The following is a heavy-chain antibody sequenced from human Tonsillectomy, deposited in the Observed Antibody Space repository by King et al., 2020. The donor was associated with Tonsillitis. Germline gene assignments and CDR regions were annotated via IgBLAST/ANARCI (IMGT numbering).Heavy chain of an antibody. CDR3: ARDAGYCSGGSCYGLVYYFMDV. Sequence: QLVQSGAEVKKPGSSVKVSCKASGGTFSNYAFSWVRQAPGQWLEWMGRIIPMLGITNYAQKVQGRVTIIADKSTSTAYMELSSLRSEDTAVYYCARDAGYCSGGSCYGLVYYFMDVWGKGTTVTVSS. D-gene: IGHD2-15*01. CDR1: GGTFSNYA. V-gene: IGHV1-69*09. J-gene: IGHJ6*03. CDR2: IIPMLGIT.